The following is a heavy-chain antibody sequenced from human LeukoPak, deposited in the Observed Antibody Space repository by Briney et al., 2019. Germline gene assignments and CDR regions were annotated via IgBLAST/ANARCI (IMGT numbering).Heavy chain of an antibody. V-gene: IGHV3-7*01. D-gene: IGHD6-6*01. Sequence: GGSLRLSCAASGFTFSSYWMSWVRQAPGKGLEWVAIIKQDGSEKYYVDSVKGRFTISRDNAKNTLYLQMNSLRVEDTAVYYCARDQGDSSSYDSDYWGQGTLVTVSS. CDR3: ARDQGDSSSYDSDY. CDR2: IKQDGSEK. J-gene: IGHJ4*02. CDR1: GFTFSSYW.